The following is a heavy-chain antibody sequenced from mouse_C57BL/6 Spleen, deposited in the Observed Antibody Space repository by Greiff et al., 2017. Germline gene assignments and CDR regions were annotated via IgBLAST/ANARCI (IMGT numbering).Heavy chain of an antibody. J-gene: IGHJ2*01. Sequence: QVQLQQPGAELVMPGASVKLSCKASGYTFTSYWMHWVKQRPGQGLEWIGEIDPSDSYTNYNQKFKGKSTLTVDKSSSTAYMQLSSLTSEDSAVYYCARSGGNYVLDYWGQGTTLTVSS. CDR2: IDPSDSYT. V-gene: IGHV1-69*01. CDR1: GYTFTSYW. CDR3: ARSGGNYVLDY. D-gene: IGHD2-1*01.